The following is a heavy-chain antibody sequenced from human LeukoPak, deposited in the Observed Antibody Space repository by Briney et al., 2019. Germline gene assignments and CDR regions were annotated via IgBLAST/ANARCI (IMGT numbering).Heavy chain of an antibody. CDR2: ISSSSSTI. CDR3: ARSKNFAADY. CDR1: AFTFSSYS. J-gene: IGHJ4*02. Sequence: GGSLRLSCAASAFTFSSYSMNWVRQAPGKGLEWVSYISSSSSTIYYADSVKGRFTISRDNAKNALYLQMNSLRAEDTAVYYCARSKNFAADYWGQGTLVTVSS. V-gene: IGHV3-48*01. D-gene: IGHD4-11*01.